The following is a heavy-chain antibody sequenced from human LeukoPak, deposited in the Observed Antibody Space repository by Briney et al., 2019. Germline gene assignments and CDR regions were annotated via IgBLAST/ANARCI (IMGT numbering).Heavy chain of an antibody. CDR3: AKEVSDDYGDY. J-gene: IGHJ4*02. V-gene: IGHV3-23*01. Sequence: GGSLIHSCSASVYPLSNYWMSWVRQAPGKGLEWVSAISGSGGSTYYADSVKGRFTISRDNSKNTLYLQMNSLGAEDTAVYYCAKEVSDDYGDYWGQGTLVTVPS. CDR2: ISGSGGST. CDR1: VYPLSNYW.